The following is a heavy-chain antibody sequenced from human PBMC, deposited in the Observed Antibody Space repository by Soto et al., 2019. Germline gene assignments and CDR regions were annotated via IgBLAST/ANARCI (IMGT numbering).Heavy chain of an antibody. J-gene: IGHJ4*02. CDR2: ISAYNGNT. Sequence: ASVKVSCKASGYTFTSYGISWVRQAPGQGLEWVGWISAYNGNTNYAQNLQGRVTMTTDTSTSTAYMELRSLRSDDTAVYYCAREGLELYQADYWGQGTLATVSS. CDR1: GYTFTSYG. V-gene: IGHV1-18*01. D-gene: IGHD1-7*01. CDR3: AREGLELYQADY.